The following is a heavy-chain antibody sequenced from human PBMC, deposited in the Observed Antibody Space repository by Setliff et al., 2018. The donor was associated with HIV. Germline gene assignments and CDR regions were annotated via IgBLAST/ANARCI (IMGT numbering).Heavy chain of an antibody. Sequence: PSETLSLTCAVYGGPLSGHYWSWIRQRPGQGLEWNGETSHSGKTNYNPSLKSRVTISVDTSKNQFSLKLTSVTAADTAVYYCVTSSSWSSRLNFWGPGMLVTVSS. D-gene: IGHD2-2*01. CDR1: GGPLSGHY. V-gene: IGHV4-34*01. CDR3: VTSSSWSSRLNF. CDR2: TSHSGKT. J-gene: IGHJ4*02.